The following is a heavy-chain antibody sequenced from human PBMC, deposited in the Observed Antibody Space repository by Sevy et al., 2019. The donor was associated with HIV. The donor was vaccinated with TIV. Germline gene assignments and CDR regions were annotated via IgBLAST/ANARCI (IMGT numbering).Heavy chain of an antibody. J-gene: IGHJ3*02. CDR1: GFNFSSYA. CDR3: AKESGSYYDFWSGHDAFDI. V-gene: IGHV3-30*18. Sequence: GGSLRLSCAASGFNFSSYAMHWVRQAPGKGLEWVAVISYAGSSNYYGDSVKGRFTISRDNSKNTLFLQIDSLRAEDTAVYYCAKESGSYYDFWSGHDAFDIWGQGTMVTVSS. D-gene: IGHD3-3*01. CDR2: ISYAGSSN.